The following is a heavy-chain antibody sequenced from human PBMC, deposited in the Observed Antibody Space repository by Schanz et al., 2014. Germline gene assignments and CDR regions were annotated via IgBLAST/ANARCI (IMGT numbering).Heavy chain of an antibody. D-gene: IGHD7-27*01. V-gene: IGHV3-11*01. CDR2: ISRDGTTS. CDR3: ARENLNWEAFDI. J-gene: IGHJ3*02. Sequence: VQLVESGGGLVQPGGSLRLSCGASGFTFSAHAMSWVRQAPGKGLEWLSYISRDGTTSYYADSVKGRFTISRDNAKNSLYLEMTSLRGEDTAVYYCARENLNWEAFDIWGQGTVVTVSS. CDR1: GFTFSAHA.